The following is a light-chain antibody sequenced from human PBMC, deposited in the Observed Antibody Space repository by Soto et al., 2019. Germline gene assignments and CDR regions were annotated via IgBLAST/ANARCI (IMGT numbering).Light chain of an antibody. J-gene: IGLJ2*01. Sequence: QSALTQPASVSGSPGQSITISCTGTGSDVGGYNYVSWYQHHPGKAPKLMIYEVSNRPSGVSNRFSGSKSGNTASLTISGLQAEDEGDYYCSSYTGNTVVFGGGTKLTVL. V-gene: IGLV2-14*01. CDR1: GSDVGGYNY. CDR3: SSYTGNTVV. CDR2: EVS.